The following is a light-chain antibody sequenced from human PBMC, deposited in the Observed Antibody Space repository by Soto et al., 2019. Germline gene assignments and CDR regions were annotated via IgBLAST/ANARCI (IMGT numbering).Light chain of an antibody. CDR2: GAS. CDR3: QQYGDSPQT. CDR1: QSVRSSY. Sequence: ENVLTQSPGTLSLSPGERATLSCRASQSVRSSYLAWYQQKPGQAPMLLLYGASSRATGIPDRFSGSGSGTDFTLTIDRLEPEDFAVYYCQQYGDSPQTFGQGTRLEI. V-gene: IGKV3-20*01. J-gene: IGKJ5*01.